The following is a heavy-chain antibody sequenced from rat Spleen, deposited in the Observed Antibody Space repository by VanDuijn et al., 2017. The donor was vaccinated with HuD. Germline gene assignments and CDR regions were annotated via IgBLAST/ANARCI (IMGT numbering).Heavy chain of an antibody. D-gene: IGHD1-11*01. Sequence: EVQLVESGGGLVQPGRSLKISCTASGFIFRKYDMAWVRQAPTKGLEWVASISPSGGTTFYRDSVKGRFTISRDDAKRTLYLQMDSLRSEDTATYYCARHGYGGYSGPFAYWGQGTLVTVSS. CDR2: ISPSGGTT. V-gene: IGHV5-25*01. CDR3: ARHGYGGYSGPFAY. J-gene: IGHJ3*01. CDR1: GFIFRKYD.